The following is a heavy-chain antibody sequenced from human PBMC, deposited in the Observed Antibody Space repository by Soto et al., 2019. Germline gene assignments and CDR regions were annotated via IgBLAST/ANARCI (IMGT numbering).Heavy chain of an antibody. J-gene: IGHJ4*02. CDR2: INTGSGYT. CDR3: ARDRVYTGGSDADY. D-gene: IGHD2-8*02. Sequence: QVHLVQSGAEVKKPGSSVRVSCKPSGYTFSNYAISWVRQAPGQGLEWMGWINTGSGYTNYAHDRVTMTKDASTYTAYLEVTSLRSDDPAIYYCARDRVYTGGSDADYWVQGTLVTVSS. V-gene: IGHV1-18*01. CDR1: GYTFSNYA.